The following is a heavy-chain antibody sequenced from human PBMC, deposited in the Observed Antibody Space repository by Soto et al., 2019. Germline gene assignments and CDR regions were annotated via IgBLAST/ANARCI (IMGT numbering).Heavy chain of an antibody. CDR1: GFTFSSYW. Sequence: EVQLMESGGGLVQPGGSLRLSCAASGFTFSSYWMHWVRQAPGKGLVWVSRINSDGSITTYEDSVKGRFTISRDNAKNTLYLQMNSLRVEDTAVYYCARVKVSAYYFDYWGQGTLVTVSS. V-gene: IGHV3-74*01. D-gene: IGHD2-8*01. CDR3: ARVKVSAYYFDY. J-gene: IGHJ4*02. CDR2: INSDGSIT.